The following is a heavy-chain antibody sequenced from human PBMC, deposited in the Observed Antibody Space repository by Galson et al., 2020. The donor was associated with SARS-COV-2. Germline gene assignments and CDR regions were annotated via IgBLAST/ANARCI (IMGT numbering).Heavy chain of an antibody. CDR1: GYTFTNYG. Sequence: GESLKISCRAPGYTFTNYGISWVRQAPGQGLEWMGWISAYNGKTHFAQKFHGRVTLTIDISTTTAYMEMRNIKSDDTAVYYCTREPDYDILTESLGSQYDNGMDVWGQGTTVTVAS. CDR3: TREPDYDILTESLGSQYDNGMDV. V-gene: IGHV1-18*01. J-gene: IGHJ6*02. D-gene: IGHD3-9*01. CDR2: ISAYNGKT.